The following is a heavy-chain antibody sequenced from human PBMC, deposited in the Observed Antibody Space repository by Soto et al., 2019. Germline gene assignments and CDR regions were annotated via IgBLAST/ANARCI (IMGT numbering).Heavy chain of an antibody. CDR3: ARHGYSSSWDYDYGLDV. Sequence: SETLSLTCTVSGGSISSSSYYWGWILHPPGKGLEWIVSIYYSGNTYYNPSLKSRVAISVDTSKNQFSLKLSSVTAADTAIYYCARHGYSSSWDYDYGLDVWGQRTTVTVSS. D-gene: IGHD6-13*01. V-gene: IGHV4-39*01. J-gene: IGHJ6*01. CDR1: GGSISSSSYY. CDR2: IYYSGNT.